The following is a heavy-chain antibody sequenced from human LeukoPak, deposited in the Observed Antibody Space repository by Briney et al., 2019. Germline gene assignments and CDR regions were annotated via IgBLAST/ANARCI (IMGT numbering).Heavy chain of an antibody. Sequence: PGGSLRLSCAASGFTFSRYWMHWVRQAPGKGLVWVSRINTDGSSTSYADSVKGRFTISRDNAKNTLYLQMSSLRAEDTAVYYCAKDYYDFWSGINAFDIWGQGTMVTVSS. CDR3: AKDYYDFWSGINAFDI. CDR2: INTDGSST. D-gene: IGHD3-3*01. V-gene: IGHV3-74*01. CDR1: GFTFSRYW. J-gene: IGHJ3*02.